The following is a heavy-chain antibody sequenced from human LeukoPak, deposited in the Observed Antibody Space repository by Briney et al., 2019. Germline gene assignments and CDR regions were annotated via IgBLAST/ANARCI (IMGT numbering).Heavy chain of an antibody. D-gene: IGHD1-26*01. J-gene: IGHJ4*02. CDR1: GFSFSNYW. V-gene: IGHV3-48*01. Sequence: PGGSLRLSCTVSGFSFSNYWMNWVRQAPGKGLEWVSYISSSSSTIYYADSVKGRFTISRDNAKNSLYLQMNSLRAEDTAVYYCARSVGLFDYWGQGTLVTVSS. CDR3: ARSVGLFDY. CDR2: ISSSSSTI.